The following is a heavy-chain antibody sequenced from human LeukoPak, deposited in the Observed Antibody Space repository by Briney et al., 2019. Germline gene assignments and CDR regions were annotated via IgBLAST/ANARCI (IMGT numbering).Heavy chain of an antibody. Sequence: PSETLSLTCIVSGVSLSPTYWSWARQPPGKGLEWIGYIYNSGSTNYNPSLKSRVTISVDTSKNQFSLKLSSVTAADTAVYYCAQSTGWPGFDFWGQGTLVTVSS. CDR2: IYNSGST. J-gene: IGHJ4*02. V-gene: IGHV4-59*08. CDR1: GVSLSPTY. CDR3: AQSTGWPGFDF. D-gene: IGHD6-19*01.